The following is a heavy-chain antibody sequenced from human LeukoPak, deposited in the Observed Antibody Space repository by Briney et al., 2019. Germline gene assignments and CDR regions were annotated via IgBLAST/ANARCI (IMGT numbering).Heavy chain of an antibody. Sequence: PGGSLRLSCAASGFTFSSYAMSWVRQAPGKGLEWVSAISGSGGSTYYADSVKGRFTISRDNSKNTLYLQMNSLRAEDTAVYYCASVHGHGSYGMDVWGQGTTVTVSS. CDR1: GFTFSSYA. CDR3: ASVHGHGSYGMDV. CDR2: ISGSGGST. D-gene: IGHD3-10*01. J-gene: IGHJ6*02. V-gene: IGHV3-23*01.